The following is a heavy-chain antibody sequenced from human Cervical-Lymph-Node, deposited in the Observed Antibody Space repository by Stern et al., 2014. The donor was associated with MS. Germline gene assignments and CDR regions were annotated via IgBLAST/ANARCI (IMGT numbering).Heavy chain of an antibody. CDR2: SGTDGGT. Sequence: EVQLVESGGTLVQPGGSLRLSCAGSGFTFSNFAMTWIRQAPGKGLEWVSGSGTDGGTHFAESVRGRFSISRDNSKNTLYLQMDRLRVEDTAVYYCGKDLHYWSADTWGQGTLVTVSS. J-gene: IGHJ5*02. V-gene: IGHV3-23*04. CDR1: GFTFSNFA. D-gene: IGHD1-1*01. CDR3: GKDLHYWSADT.